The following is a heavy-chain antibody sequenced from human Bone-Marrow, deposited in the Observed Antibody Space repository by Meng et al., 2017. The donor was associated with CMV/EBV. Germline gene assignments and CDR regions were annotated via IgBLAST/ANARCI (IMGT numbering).Heavy chain of an antibody. CDR3: ARDLVPVHRQVYYGMDV. J-gene: IGHJ6*01. CDR1: GYTFTSYG. V-gene: IGHV1-18*01. Sequence: ASVKVSCKASGYTFTSYGISWVRQAPGQGLEWMGWISAYNGNTNYAQKLQGRVTMTTDTSTSTAYMELRSLRSDDTAVYYCARDLVPVHRQVYYGMDVWGQGTTVTGSS. D-gene: IGHD2-2*01. CDR2: ISAYNGNT.